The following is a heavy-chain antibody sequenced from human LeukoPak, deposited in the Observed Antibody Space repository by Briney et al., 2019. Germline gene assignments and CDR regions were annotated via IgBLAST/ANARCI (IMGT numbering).Heavy chain of an antibody. CDR3: VAAAGSSFDY. CDR1: GYTFTSYG. J-gene: IGHJ4*02. CDR2: ISAYNGNT. V-gene: IGHV1-18*01. D-gene: IGHD6-13*01. Sequence: GASVKVSCKASGYTFTSYGISWVRQAPGQGLEWMGWISAYNGNTNYAQKLQGRVTMTTDTSTSTAYIELRSLRSDDTAVYYCVAAAGSSFDYWGQGTLVTVSS.